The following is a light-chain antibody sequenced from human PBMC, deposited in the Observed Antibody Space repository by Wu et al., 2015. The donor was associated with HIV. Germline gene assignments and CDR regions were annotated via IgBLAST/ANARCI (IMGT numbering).Light chain of an antibody. CDR3: QQYGGSPLYT. Sequence: EIVLTQSPDTLSLSAGERATLSCRASDTVSSSYLGWYQQKPGQPPRLLIYATSNRVTGIPDRFSGSGSGTDFTLTISSLEPDDSAIYYCQQYGGSPLYTFGQGTKLEI. J-gene: IGKJ2*01. V-gene: IGKV3-20*01. CDR2: ATS. CDR1: DTVSSSY.